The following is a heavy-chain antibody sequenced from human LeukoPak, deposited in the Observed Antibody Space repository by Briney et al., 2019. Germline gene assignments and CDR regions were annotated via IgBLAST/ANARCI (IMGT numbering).Heavy chain of an antibody. V-gene: IGHV1-18*01. Sequence: ASVKVSCKASGYTFTSYGISWVRQAPGQGLEWMGWISAYNGNTNYAQKLQGRVTMTTDTSTSTAYMELRSLRPDDTAVYYCARVQISIVVVPAAGRGGDYYYYYMDVWGKGTTVTVSS. J-gene: IGHJ6*03. CDR2: ISAYNGNT. D-gene: IGHD2-2*01. CDR1: GYTFTSYG. CDR3: ARVQISIVVVPAAGRGGDYYYYYMDV.